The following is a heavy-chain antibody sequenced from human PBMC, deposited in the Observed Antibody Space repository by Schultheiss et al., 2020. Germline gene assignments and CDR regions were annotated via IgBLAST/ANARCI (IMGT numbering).Heavy chain of an antibody. CDR3: ARDRTGYDIVDY. Sequence: SETLSLTCTVSGGSISSSSYYWGWIRQPPGKGLEWIGSIYYSGSTYYNPSLKSRVTISVDTSKNQFSLKLSSVTAADTAVYYCARDRTGYDIVDYWGQGTLVTVSS. V-gene: IGHV4-39*07. J-gene: IGHJ4*02. CDR2: IYYSGST. CDR1: GGSISSSSYY. D-gene: IGHD3/OR15-3a*01.